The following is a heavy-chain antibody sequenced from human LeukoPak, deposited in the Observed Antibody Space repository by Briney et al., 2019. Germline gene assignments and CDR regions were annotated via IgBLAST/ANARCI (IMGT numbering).Heavy chain of an antibody. CDR3: ASRRAIVVVVAATAFDY. CDR1: GGSFSGYY. Sequence: PSETLSLTCAVYGGSFSGYYWSWIRQPPGKGLEWIGEINHSGSTNYNPSLKSRVTISVDTSKNQFSLKMSSVTAADTAVYYCASRRAIVVVVAATAFDYWGQGTLVTVSS. V-gene: IGHV4-34*01. CDR2: INHSGST. D-gene: IGHD2-15*01. J-gene: IGHJ4*02.